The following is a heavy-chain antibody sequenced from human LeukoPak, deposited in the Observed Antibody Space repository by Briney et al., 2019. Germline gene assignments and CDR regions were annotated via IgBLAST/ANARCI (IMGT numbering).Heavy chain of an antibody. J-gene: IGHJ4*02. V-gene: IGHV1-58*02. CDR2: IVVASGNT. D-gene: IGHD5-24*01. CDR3: AAAPIEMQQRGFDY. CDR1: GFTFTNSA. Sequence: TSVKVSCKASGFTFTNSAMQWVRQARGQRLEWMGWIVVASGNTKYAQKFQERVTITRDMSTSTAYMELSSLSPEDTAVYYCAAAPIEMQQRGFDYWGQGTLVTISS.